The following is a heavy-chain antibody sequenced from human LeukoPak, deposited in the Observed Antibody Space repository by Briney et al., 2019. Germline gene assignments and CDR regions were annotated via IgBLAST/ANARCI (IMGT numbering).Heavy chain of an antibody. J-gene: IGHJ4*02. CDR1: GFTFSSYW. V-gene: IGHV3-74*01. Sequence: GGSLRLSCAASGFTFSSYWMHWVRQAPGKGLVWVSRINSDGSSTSYADSVKGRYTISRDYAKNTLYLQMNSLRAEDTAVYYCARGTTGTTAEFDYWGQGTLVTVSS. D-gene: IGHD1-1*01. CDR2: INSDGSST. CDR3: ARGTTGTTAEFDY.